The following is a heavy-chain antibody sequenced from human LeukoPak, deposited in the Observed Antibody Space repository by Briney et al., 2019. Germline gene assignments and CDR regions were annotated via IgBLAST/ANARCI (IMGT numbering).Heavy chain of an antibody. Sequence: PGGSLRLSCAASGFTFSSYEMNWVRQAPGKGLEWVSYISSSGSTIYYADSVKGRFTISRDNAKISLYLQMNSLGDEDTAVYYCAELGITMIGGVWGKGTTVTISS. CDR3: AELGITMIGGV. D-gene: IGHD3-10*02. CDR2: ISSSGSTI. V-gene: IGHV3-48*03. J-gene: IGHJ6*04. CDR1: GFTFSSYE.